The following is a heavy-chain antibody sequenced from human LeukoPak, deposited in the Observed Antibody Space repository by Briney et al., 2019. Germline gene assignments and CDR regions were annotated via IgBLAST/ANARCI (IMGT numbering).Heavy chain of an antibody. Sequence: GGSLRLSCVASGFTFSNYWMQWVRQVPGKGLVWVSRLNGDGTNIIYADSVKGRFTISRDNAENTLYLQMNSLRAEDTALYYCARSRSGVFEVWGQGTMVTVSS. CDR3: ARSRSGVFEV. CDR2: LNGDGTNI. V-gene: IGHV3-74*01. D-gene: IGHD2-8*01. CDR1: GFTFSNYW. J-gene: IGHJ3*01.